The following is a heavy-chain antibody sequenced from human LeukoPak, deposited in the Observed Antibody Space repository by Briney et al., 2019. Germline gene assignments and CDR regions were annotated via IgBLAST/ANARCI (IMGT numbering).Heavy chain of an antibody. CDR3: GRHVSGYASGIDY. CDR1: GDSISSSYYY. CDR2: IYFSGST. J-gene: IGHJ4*02. D-gene: IGHD3-10*01. V-gene: IGHV4-39*01. Sequence: SETLSLTCAVSGDSISSSYYYWGWIRQPPGKGLEWIGTIYFSGSTYYNPSLKSRVTISVDTSKNQFSLRLRSVTAADMAVYYCGRHVSGYASGIDYWGQGTLVTVSS.